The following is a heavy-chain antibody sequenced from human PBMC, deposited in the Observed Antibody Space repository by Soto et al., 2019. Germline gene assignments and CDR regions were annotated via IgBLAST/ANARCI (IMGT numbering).Heavy chain of an antibody. Sequence: EVQLLESGGGLVQPGGSLRLSCAASGFTFSSYAMSWVRQAPGKGLEWVSAISGSGGSTYYADSVKGRFTISRDNSKNTLYLQMNSLRAEDTAVYYCATGYYGSGSYKGPRFDYWGQGTLVTVSS. D-gene: IGHD3-10*01. J-gene: IGHJ4*02. V-gene: IGHV3-23*01. CDR1: GFTFSSYA. CDR2: ISGSGGST. CDR3: ATGYYGSGSYKGPRFDY.